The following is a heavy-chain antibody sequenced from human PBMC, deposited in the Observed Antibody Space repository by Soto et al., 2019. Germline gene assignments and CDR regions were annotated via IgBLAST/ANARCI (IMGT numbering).Heavy chain of an antibody. Sequence: HGGSLRISCAVSGFTFRTFVVSWVRQAPGKGLEWVSSFDGVGDSTYYADSVKGRFTIFKDSSRNRLFLQMNSLRADDTAVYYCAKDLVWAVPGVQDYYHGMDVRGQGTTGT. CDR3: AKDLVWAVPGVQDYYHGMDV. CDR1: GFTFRTFV. CDR2: FDGVGDST. J-gene: IGHJ6*02. D-gene: IGHD3-3*01. V-gene: IGHV3-23*01.